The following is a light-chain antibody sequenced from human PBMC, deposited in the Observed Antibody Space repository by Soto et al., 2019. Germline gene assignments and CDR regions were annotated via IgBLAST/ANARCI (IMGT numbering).Light chain of an antibody. CDR3: QQRSGWAPPT. V-gene: IGKV3-11*01. CDR2: DVS. Sequence: EIVLTQSPGTLSLSPGEIATLSCRASQSVSRDLAWYQQKHGQAPRLLIYDVSKRATGIPDRFSGSGSGTNFPFTIIRLVPEDVAVYDCQQRSGWAPPTFGGGTKGE. CDR1: QSVSRD. J-gene: IGKJ4*01.